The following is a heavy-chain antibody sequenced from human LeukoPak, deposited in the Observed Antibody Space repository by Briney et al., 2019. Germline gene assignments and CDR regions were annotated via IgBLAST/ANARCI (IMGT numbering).Heavy chain of an antibody. CDR3: ARAVTPWDVVVPAAISGNWFDP. CDR1: GGSPSSYS. D-gene: IGHD2-2*02. J-gene: IGHJ5*02. CDR2: TFTSGSN. V-gene: IGHV4-4*07. Sequence: ESLSLTCTVSGGSPSSYSWSWIRPPAGKGLGWIGRTFTSGSNNYNPCLKSRITMLVDTSKIKFSLKLSSVTAADTAVYYCARAVTPWDVVVPAAISGNWFDPWGQGTLVTVSS.